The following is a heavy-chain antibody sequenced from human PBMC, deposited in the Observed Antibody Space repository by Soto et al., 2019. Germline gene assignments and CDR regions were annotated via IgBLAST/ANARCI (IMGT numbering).Heavy chain of an antibody. CDR3: ARDRLYDYVWGSYLTDAFDI. V-gene: IGHV3-48*02. Sequence: GGSLRLSCAASGFTFSSYSMNWVRQAPGKGLEWVSYISSSSSTIYYADSVKGRFTISRDNAKNSLYLQMNSLRDEDTAVYYCARDRLYDYVWGSYLTDAFDIWGQGTMVTVSS. CDR1: GFTFSSYS. D-gene: IGHD3-16*02. CDR2: ISSSSSTI. J-gene: IGHJ3*02.